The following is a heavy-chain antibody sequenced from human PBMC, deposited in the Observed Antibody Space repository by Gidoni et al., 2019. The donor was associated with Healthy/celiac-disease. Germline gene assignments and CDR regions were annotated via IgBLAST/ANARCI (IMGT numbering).Heavy chain of an antibody. CDR2: IIPIVGIA. CDR3: ARGDSGYDYYFDY. D-gene: IGHD5-12*01. Sequence: QVQLVQSGAAVKKPGSSVKVSCKASGGTVSSYTISGVRQAPGQGLEWMGRIIPIVGIANYAQKFQGRVTITADKSTSTAYMELSSLRSEDTAVYYCARGDSGYDYYFDYWGQGTLVTVSS. V-gene: IGHV1-69*02. J-gene: IGHJ4*02. CDR1: GGTVSSYT.